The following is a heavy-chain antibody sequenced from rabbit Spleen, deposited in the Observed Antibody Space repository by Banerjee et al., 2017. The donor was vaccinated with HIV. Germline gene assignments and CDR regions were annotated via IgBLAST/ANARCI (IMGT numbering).Heavy chain of an antibody. CDR2: IYTGDGDT. CDR3: ATYAGNGVASGIDL. J-gene: IGHJ4*01. D-gene: IGHD4-2*01. Sequence: QSLEESGGGPVKPGASLTLTCKASGFSFSSSYWICWVRQAPGKGLEWIACIYTGDGDTYYESWASGRFTISKTSSTTVTLQMTSMTAADTATYFCATYAGNGVASGIDLWGPGTLVTVS. CDR1: GFSFSSSYW. V-gene: IGHV1S40*01.